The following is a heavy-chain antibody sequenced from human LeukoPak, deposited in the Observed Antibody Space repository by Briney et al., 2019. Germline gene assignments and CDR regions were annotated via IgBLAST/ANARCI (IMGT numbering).Heavy chain of an antibody. D-gene: IGHD3-3*01. CDR3: ARDFFPDAFDI. CDR1: GFTFDDYA. J-gene: IGHJ3*02. Sequence: GGSLRLSCAASGFTFDDYAMSWVRQAPGKGLEWVSAISGSGGSTYYADSVKGRFTISRDNANNSLYLQMNSLRAEDTAVYYCARDFFPDAFDIWGQGTMVTVSS. CDR2: ISGSGGST. V-gene: IGHV3-23*01.